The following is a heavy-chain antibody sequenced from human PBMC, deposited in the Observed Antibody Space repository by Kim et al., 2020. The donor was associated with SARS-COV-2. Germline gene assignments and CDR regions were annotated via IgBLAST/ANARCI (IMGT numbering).Heavy chain of an antibody. Sequence: GGSLRLSCAASGFTFSSYAMSWVRQAPGKGLEWVSAISGSGGSTYYADSVKGRFTISRDNSKNTLYLQMNSLRAEDTAVYYCAKDQTYSSTIRGGLRLPYYGMDVWGQGTTVTVSS. V-gene: IGHV3-23*01. CDR3: AKDQTYSSTIRGGLRLPYYGMDV. CDR1: GFTFSSYA. D-gene: IGHD5-12*01. J-gene: IGHJ6*02. CDR2: ISGSGGST.